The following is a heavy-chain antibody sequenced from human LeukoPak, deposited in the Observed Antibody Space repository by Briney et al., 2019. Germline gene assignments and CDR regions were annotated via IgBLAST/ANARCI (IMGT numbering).Heavy chain of an antibody. D-gene: IGHD5-24*01. CDR3: ARDYSDELRWLQLAEPNYAFDI. CDR1: GGSISSYY. V-gene: IGHV4-59*01. CDR2: IYYSGST. Sequence: SETLSLTCTVSGGSISSYYWSWIRQPPGKGLEWIGYIYYSGSTNYNPSLKSRVTTSVDTSKNQFSLKLSSVTAADTAVYYCARDYSDELRWLQLAEPNYAFDIWGQGTMVTVSS. J-gene: IGHJ3*02.